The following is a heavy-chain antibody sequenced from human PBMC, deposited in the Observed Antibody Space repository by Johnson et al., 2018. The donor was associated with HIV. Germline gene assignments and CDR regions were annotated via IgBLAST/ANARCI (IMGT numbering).Heavy chain of an antibody. V-gene: IGHV3-9*01. CDR2: ISWNSGSI. D-gene: IGHD5-12*01. CDR1: GFTFDDYA. Sequence: VQLVESGGGLVQPGRSLRLSCAASGFTFDDYAMHWVRQAPGKGLEWVSGISWNSGSIGYVDSVKGRFTITRDNSKNTLYLQMNSLRAEDTAVYYCARDQVDRGGAFDIWGQGTMVTVSS. J-gene: IGHJ3*02. CDR3: ARDQVDRGGAFDI.